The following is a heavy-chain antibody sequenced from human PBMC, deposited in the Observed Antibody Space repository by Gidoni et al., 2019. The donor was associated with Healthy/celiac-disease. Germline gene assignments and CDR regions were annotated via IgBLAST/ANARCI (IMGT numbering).Heavy chain of an antibody. D-gene: IGHD2-21*02. CDR2: ISYDGSNK. CDR3: ATTFCGGDCYLTLDY. CDR1: GFTFSSYG. Sequence: QVQLVESGGGVVQPGRSLRLSCAASGFTFSSYGMHWVRQAPGKGLEWVAVISYDGSNKYYADSVKGRFTISRDNSKNTLYLQMNSLRAEDTAVYYCATTFCGGDCYLTLDYWGQGTLVTVSS. J-gene: IGHJ4*02. V-gene: IGHV3-30*03.